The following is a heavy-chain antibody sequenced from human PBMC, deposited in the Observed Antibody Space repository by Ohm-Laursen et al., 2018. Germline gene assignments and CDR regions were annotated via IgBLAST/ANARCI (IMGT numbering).Heavy chain of an antibody. CDR3: ARDTPVEQIDY. D-gene: IGHD6-13*01. V-gene: IGHV3-21*01. CDR2: ISSSSSYI. Sequence: SLRLSCTALGFTFSSYSMNWVRQAPGKGLEWVSSISSSSSYIYYADSVKGRFTISRDNAKNSLYLQMNSLRAEDTAVYYCARDTPVEQIDYWGQGTLVTVSS. CDR1: GFTFSSYS. J-gene: IGHJ4*02.